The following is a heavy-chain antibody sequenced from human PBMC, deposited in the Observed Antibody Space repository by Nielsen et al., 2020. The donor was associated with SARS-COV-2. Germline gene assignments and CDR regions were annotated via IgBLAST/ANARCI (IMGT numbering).Heavy chain of an antibody. Sequence: GESLKISCAASGFTFSSNAMNWVRQAPGRGLEWVSSISNSGVSTYYADSVKGRFTISRDSSNNTLYLQMNSLRAEDTAVYYCAKERGSGWTPLYFDYWGQGTLVTVSS. CDR2: ISNSGVST. CDR3: AKERGSGWTPLYFDY. J-gene: IGHJ4*02. V-gene: IGHV3-23*01. D-gene: IGHD6-19*01. CDR1: GFTFSSNA.